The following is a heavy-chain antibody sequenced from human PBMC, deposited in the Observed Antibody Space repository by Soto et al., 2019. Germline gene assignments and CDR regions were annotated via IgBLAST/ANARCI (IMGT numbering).Heavy chain of an antibody. CDR1: GGTFYTYA. V-gene: IGHV1-69*01. J-gene: IGHJ5*02. CDR2: IIPIFGTA. Sequence: GASVKWCCKACGGTFYTYAISSVRQAPGQGLEWMGGIIPIFGTANYAQKVQGRVTITADESKSTAYMELSSLRSEDTAVYSCARGVVPADNNWFDPWGQGTLVTVSS. CDR3: ARGVVPADNNWFDP. D-gene: IGHD2-2*01.